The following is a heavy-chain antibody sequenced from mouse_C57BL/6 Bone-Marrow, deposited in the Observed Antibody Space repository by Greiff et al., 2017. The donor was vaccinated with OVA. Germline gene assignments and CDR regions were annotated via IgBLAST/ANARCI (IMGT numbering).Heavy chain of an antibody. V-gene: IGHV1-55*01. J-gene: IGHJ2*01. D-gene: IGHD1-1*01. CDR3: ARCPHYYGSSWYFDY. Sequence: QVQLQHPGAELVKPGASVKMSCKASGYTFTSYWITWVKQRPGQGLEWIGDIYPGSGSTNYNEKFKSKATLTVDTSSSTAYMQLSSLTSEDSAVYYCARCPHYYGSSWYFDYWGQGTTLTVSS. CDR1: GYTFTSYW. CDR2: IYPGSGST.